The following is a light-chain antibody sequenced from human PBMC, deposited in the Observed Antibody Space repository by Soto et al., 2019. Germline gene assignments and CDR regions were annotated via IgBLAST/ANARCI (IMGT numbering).Light chain of an antibody. V-gene: IGKV3-15*01. J-gene: IGKJ5*01. CDR3: QQYSNWPPIT. CDR2: DTS. Sequence: EIVLTQSPGTLPVSLGERATLSCRASQSVSIHLAWYQQKPGQAPRLLIYDTSTRATGIPARFSGSGSGTEFTLTISSLQSEDFAVYYCQQYSNWPPITFGQGTRLEIK. CDR1: QSVSIH.